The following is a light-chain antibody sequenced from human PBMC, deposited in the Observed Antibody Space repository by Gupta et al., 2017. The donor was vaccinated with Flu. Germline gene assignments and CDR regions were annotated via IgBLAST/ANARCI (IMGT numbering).Light chain of an antibody. CDR3: QKEDNAPRT. V-gene: IGKV1-27*01. CDR1: RGIANY. CDR2: AAS. J-gene: IGKJ1*01. Sequence: DIQMTQSPSSLSASVGDRVSITCRASRGIANYLAWFQQKPGSVPKLLIYAASTLQSGVPSRFSGSGSGTDFTLTISSLQPEDVTTYYCQKEDNAPRTFGRGTKVEIK.